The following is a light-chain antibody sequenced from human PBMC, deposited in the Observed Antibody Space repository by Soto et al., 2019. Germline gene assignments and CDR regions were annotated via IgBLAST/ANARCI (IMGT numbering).Light chain of an antibody. V-gene: IGKV1D-12*01. CDR2: AAS. J-gene: IGKJ1*01. CDR3: QQSDSSPRT. Sequence: DIQLTQSPASVSASLGDRVTITCRANQIISTWLASYQQKPGEDPTLLIYAASTMHTGVPSRFSGSGSGTDFTLTITSLLPEDFAGYYCQQSDSSPRTFGQGTKVVI. CDR1: QIISTW.